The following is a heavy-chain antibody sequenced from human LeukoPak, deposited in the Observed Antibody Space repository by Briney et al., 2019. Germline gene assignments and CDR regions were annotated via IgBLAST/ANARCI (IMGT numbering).Heavy chain of an antibody. CDR3: ARDREYDILTGYPGSYYFDY. CDR2: IIPIFGTA. CDR1: GGTFSSYA. Sequence: SVKVSCKASGGTFSSYAISWVRQAPGQGLEWMGGIIPIFGTANYAQKFQGRVTITADESTSTAYMELRSLRSDDTAVYYCARDREYDILTGYPGSYYFDYWGQGTLVTVSS. D-gene: IGHD3-9*01. V-gene: IGHV1-69*01. J-gene: IGHJ4*02.